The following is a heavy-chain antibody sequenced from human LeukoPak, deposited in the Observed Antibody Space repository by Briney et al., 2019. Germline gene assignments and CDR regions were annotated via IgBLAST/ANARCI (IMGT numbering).Heavy chain of an antibody. V-gene: IGHV4-59*01. J-gene: IGHJ5*02. CDR3: ARVALPDPASSWFDP. D-gene: IGHD2-2*01. CDR1: GGSISSYY. Sequence: SETLSLTCTVSGGSISSYYWSWIRQPPGKGLEWIGYIYYSGSTNYNPSLKSRVTISVDTSKNQFSLKLSSVTAADTAVYYCARVALPDPASSWFDPWGQGTLVTVSS. CDR2: IYYSGST.